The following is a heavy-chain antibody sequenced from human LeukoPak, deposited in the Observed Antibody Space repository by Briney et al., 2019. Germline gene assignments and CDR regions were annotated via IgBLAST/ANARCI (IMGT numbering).Heavy chain of an antibody. CDR3: ARAHNWKYGSFDF. CDR2: IKQDGSEK. Sequence: PGGSLRLSCAASGFTFSSYWMHWVRQAPGKGLEWVANIKQDGSEKYYVDSVKGRFTISRDNAKNSLYLQMNSLRAEDTAVYYCARAHNWKYGSFDFWGQGTLVTVSS. V-gene: IGHV3-7*01. D-gene: IGHD1-7*01. CDR1: GFTFSSYW. J-gene: IGHJ4*02.